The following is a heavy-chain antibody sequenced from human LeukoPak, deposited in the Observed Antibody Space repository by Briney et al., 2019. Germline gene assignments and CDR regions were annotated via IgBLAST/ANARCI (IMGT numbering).Heavy chain of an antibody. V-gene: IGHV4-59*01. Sequence: SETLSLTCTVSGGSISSYYWSWIRQPPGKGLEWIGYIYYSGSTNYNPSLKSRDTISVDTSKNQFSLKLSSVTAADTAVYYCARAHAGYDFWSGYYGDYYYHMDVWGKGTTVTVSS. D-gene: IGHD3-3*01. J-gene: IGHJ6*03. CDR3: ARAHAGYDFWSGYYGDYYYHMDV. CDR1: GGSISSYY. CDR2: IYYSGST.